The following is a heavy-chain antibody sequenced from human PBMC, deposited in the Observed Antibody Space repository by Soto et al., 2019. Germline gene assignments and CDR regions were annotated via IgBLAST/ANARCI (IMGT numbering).Heavy chain of an antibody. CDR3: AKDHYTVTGNYWYFDL. Sequence: QVQLVESWGGVVQPGRSLRLSCAASGFTVSSYGMHWVRQAPGKGLEWVAVISYDGSNKYYADSVKGRFTISRDNSKNTLYLHMNSLRAEDTAGYYCAKDHYTVTGNYWYFDLWGRGTLVTVSS. V-gene: IGHV3-30*18. D-gene: IGHD4-17*01. CDR1: GFTVSSYG. J-gene: IGHJ2*01. CDR2: ISYDGSNK.